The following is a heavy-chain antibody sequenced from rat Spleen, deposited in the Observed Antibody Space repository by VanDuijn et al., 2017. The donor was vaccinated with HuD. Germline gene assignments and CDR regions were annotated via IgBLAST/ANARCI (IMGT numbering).Heavy chain of an antibody. J-gene: IGHJ2*01. CDR1: GFTFNNYW. Sequence: EVQLVESGGGLVQPGRSLKLSCVASGFTFNNYWMSWIRQAPGKGLEWVASITVTGGSIYYPDSVKGRFTVSRDNAKSTLYLQMDSLRSEDTATYYCARRLLRVYVRLYFDYWGQGVMVTVSS. V-gene: IGHV5-31*01. D-gene: IGHD1-9*01. CDR2: ITVTGGSI. CDR3: ARRLLRVYVRLYFDY.